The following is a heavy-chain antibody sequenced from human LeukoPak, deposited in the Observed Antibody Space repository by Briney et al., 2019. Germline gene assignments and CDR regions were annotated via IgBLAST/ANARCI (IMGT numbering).Heavy chain of an antibody. D-gene: IGHD2/OR15-2a*01. V-gene: IGHV3-30*03. Sequence: GGSLRLSCAASGFTFSSYGMHWVRQAPGKGLEWVAVISYDGSNKYYADSVKGRFTISRDNAKNSLYLQMNSLRAEDTAVYYCARAPNNFPPSHSRFDPWGQGTLVTVSS. CDR3: ARAPNNFPPSHSRFDP. CDR2: ISYDGSNK. CDR1: GFTFSSYG. J-gene: IGHJ5*02.